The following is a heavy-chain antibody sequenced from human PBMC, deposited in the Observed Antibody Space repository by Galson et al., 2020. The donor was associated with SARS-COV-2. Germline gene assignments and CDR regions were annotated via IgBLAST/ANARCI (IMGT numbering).Heavy chain of an antibody. CDR2: IKSKTDGGTT. CDR1: GFTFSNAG. V-gene: IGHV3-15*01. Sequence: GGSLRLSCAASGFTFSNAGMSWVRQAPGKGLEWVGRIKSKTDGGTTDYAAPVKGRFTISRDDTKHTLYLQMNSLKTEDTAVYYCTTGGNSMIFGVVIILSAFDIWGQGTMVTVSS. CDR3: TTGGNSMIFGVVIILSAFDI. J-gene: IGHJ3*02. D-gene: IGHD3-3*01.